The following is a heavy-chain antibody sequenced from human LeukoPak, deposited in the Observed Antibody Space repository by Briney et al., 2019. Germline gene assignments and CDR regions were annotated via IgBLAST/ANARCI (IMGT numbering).Heavy chain of an antibody. CDR2: ISYDGGSQ. J-gene: IGHJ6*02. V-gene: IGHV3-30*18. D-gene: IGHD3-16*01. CDR3: AKDRRMMSAYYGMDV. CDR1: GFTFRNYG. Sequence: GGSLRLSCEASGFTFRNYGVHWVRQAPGKGLEWVAVISYDGGSQYYADSAKGRFTISRDNSENTVYLQLNSLRVDDTAVYYCAKDRRMMSAYYGMDVWGQGTTVTVSS.